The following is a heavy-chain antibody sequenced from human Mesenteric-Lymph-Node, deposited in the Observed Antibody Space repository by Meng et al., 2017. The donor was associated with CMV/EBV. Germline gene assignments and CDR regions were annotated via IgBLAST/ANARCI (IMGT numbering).Heavy chain of an antibody. Sequence: QGQLHQGGAGLLEPSETRAVTCVVYGGSFSGYYWNWIRQSPEKGLEWIGEINHSGSTTYNPSFTSRIIISVDTSTNQISLNMSSVTAADTAVYYCARGSSYDILTGYFDYWGQGALVTVSS. V-gene: IGHV4-34*01. D-gene: IGHD3-9*01. CDR3: ARGSSYDILTGYFDY. J-gene: IGHJ4*02. CDR1: GGSFSGYY. CDR2: INHSGST.